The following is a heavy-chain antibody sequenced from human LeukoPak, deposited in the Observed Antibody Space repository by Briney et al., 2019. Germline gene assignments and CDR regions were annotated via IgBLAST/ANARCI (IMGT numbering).Heavy chain of an antibody. CDR2: IWNAGTNT. D-gene: IGHD3-10*01. J-gene: IGHJ4*02. Sequence: GGSLRLPCAASGFSFSTYGMHWVRQAPGKGLEWVALIWNAGTNTYYADSVKGRFTISRDNSKNTLYLQLNSLRAEDTAVYYCARDSTYYYDSGSSGPHYFDNWGQGTLVTVSS. CDR3: ARDSTYYYDSGSSGPHYFDN. CDR1: GFSFSTYG. V-gene: IGHV3-30*02.